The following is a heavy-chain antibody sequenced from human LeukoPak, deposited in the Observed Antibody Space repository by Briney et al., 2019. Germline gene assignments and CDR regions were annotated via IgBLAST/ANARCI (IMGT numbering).Heavy chain of an antibody. D-gene: IGHD3-10*02. CDR2: VYYIGDT. CDR1: GGSISSSDY. Sequence: PSETLSLTCSVSGGSISSSDYWGWVRQPPGRGLEWIGSVYYIGDTYYNPSLKSRVTISVDTSKNQFSLKLSSVTAADTAVFYCARGGGSFDVARSDAFDIWGQGTMVTVSS. CDR3: ARGGGSFDVARSDAFDI. V-gene: IGHV4-39*02. J-gene: IGHJ3*02.